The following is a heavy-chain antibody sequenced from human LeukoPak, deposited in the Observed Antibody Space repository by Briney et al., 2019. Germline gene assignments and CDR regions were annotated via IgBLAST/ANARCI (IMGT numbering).Heavy chain of an antibody. Sequence: SVKVSCKASGGTFSSYTVSWVRQAPGQGLEWMGRIIPILGIANYAQKFQGRVTITADKSTSTAYMELSSLRSEDTAVYYCASAGATGTRRGYSYGSFDYWGQGTLVTVSS. CDR1: GGTFSSYT. CDR2: IIPILGIA. J-gene: IGHJ4*02. V-gene: IGHV1-69*02. CDR3: ASAGATGTRRGYSYGSFDY. D-gene: IGHD5-18*01.